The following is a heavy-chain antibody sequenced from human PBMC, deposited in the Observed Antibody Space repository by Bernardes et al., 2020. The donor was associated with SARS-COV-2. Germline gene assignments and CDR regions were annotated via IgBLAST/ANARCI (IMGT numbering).Heavy chain of an antibody. Sequence: GESLKISCKGSGYTFTSYWIAWVRQMPGKGLECKGIIYPRDSDTRYSPSFQGQVTISADKSISTAYLQWSSLKASDTAIYYCAGRGGFGDFDPWGQGTLVTVSS. D-gene: IGHD3-10*01. J-gene: IGHJ5*02. CDR3: AGRGGFGDFDP. CDR2: IYPRDSDT. CDR1: GYTFTSYW. V-gene: IGHV5-51*01.